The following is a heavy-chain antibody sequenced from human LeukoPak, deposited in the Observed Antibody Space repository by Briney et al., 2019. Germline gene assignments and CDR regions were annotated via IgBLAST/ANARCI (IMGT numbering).Heavy chain of an antibody. CDR1: GFTFSSYE. Sequence: GGSLRLSCAASGFTFSSYEMNWVRQAPGKGLEWVANIKQDGSEEYNVDCVKGRFTISRDNAKNSLYLQMNSLRAEDTAVYYCARDPYDSRSGSYGAFDIWGQGTMVTVSS. D-gene: IGHD3-22*01. CDR2: IKQDGSEE. J-gene: IGHJ3*02. V-gene: IGHV3-7*01. CDR3: ARDPYDSRSGSYGAFDI.